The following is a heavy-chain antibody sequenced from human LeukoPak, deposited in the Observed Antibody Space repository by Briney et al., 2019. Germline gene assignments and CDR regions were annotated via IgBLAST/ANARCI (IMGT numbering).Heavy chain of an antibody. V-gene: IGHV3-7*01. D-gene: IGHD3-10*01. CDR1: GFTFQNYW. CDR2: IKQDGSVE. CDR3: ARWTGVIDQ. J-gene: IGHJ4*02. Sequence: PGGSLRLSCAASGFTFQNYWMYWVRQAPGKWPEWVANIKQDGSVEHYLDSVKGRFTISRDNANNSLTLQMNSLIAEDTAVYYCARWTGVIDQWGQGTLVTVSS.